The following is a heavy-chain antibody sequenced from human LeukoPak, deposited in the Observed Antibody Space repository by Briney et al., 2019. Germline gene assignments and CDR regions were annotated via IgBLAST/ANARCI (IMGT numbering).Heavy chain of an antibody. CDR1: GYSISSGYY. CDR3: ARLVYDYVWGSYRYTEIDY. Sequence: SETLSLTCAVSGYSISSGYYWGWIRQPPGKGLEWIGSIYHSGSTYYNPSLKSRVTISVDTSKNQFSLKLSSVTAADTAVYYCARLVYDYVWGSYRYTEIDYWGQGTLVTVSS. V-gene: IGHV4-38-2*01. D-gene: IGHD3-16*02. CDR2: IYHSGST. J-gene: IGHJ4*02.